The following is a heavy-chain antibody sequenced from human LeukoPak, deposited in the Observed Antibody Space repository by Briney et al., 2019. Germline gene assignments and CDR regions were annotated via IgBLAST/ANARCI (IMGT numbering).Heavy chain of an antibody. CDR1: GYTFTSYA. D-gene: IGHD3-10*01. Sequence: VASVKVSCKASGYTFTSYAMHWVRQAPGQRLEWMGWINAGNGHTKYSQEFQGRVTITRDTSASTAYMELSSLRSEDTAVYYCARGLLLWFGGYYMDVWGKGTTVTISS. J-gene: IGHJ6*03. CDR3: ARGLLLWFGGYYMDV. V-gene: IGHV1-3*03. CDR2: INAGNGHT.